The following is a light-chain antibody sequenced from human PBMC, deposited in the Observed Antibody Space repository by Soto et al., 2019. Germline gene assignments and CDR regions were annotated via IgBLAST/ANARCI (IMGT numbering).Light chain of an antibody. CDR2: DAS. CDR3: QQRRNGGLIT. J-gene: IGKJ5*01. CDR1: QSVSSY. Sequence: EIVLTQSPATLSLSPGERATLSCRASQSVSSYLAWYQQKPGQAPRLLIYDASNRATGIPARFSGSGYGTDFTLTISSIEPEDFAVYYCQQRRNGGLITFGQGTRLEIK. V-gene: IGKV3-11*01.